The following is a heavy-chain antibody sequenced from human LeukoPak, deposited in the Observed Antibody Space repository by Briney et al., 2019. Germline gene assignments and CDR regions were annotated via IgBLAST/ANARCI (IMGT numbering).Heavy chain of an antibody. CDR1: GFSFSTYA. CDR2: FSGSGGST. J-gene: IGHJ2*01. CDR3: ARRAVTTDYWYFDL. Sequence: PGGSLRLSCAASGFSFSTYAMSWVRQAPGKGLQWVSAFSGSGGSTYYADSVKGRFTISRDNSKNTLFLQMNTLGAEDTAVYYCARRAVTTDYWYFDLWGRGTLVTVSS. V-gene: IGHV3-23*01. D-gene: IGHD4-17*01.